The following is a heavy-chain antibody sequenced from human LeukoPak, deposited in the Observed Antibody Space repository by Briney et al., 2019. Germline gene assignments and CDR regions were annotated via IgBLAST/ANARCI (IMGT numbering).Heavy chain of an antibody. CDR2: ISAYNGNT. D-gene: IGHD3-22*01. V-gene: IGHV1-18*01. CDR1: GYTFTSYG. J-gene: IGHJ4*02. Sequence: ASVKVSCKASGYTFTSYGISWVRQAPGQGFEWMGWISAYNGNTNYAQKLQGRVTMTTDTSTSTAYMELRSLRSDDTAVYYCAMGGDSSGYFTVDYWGQGTLVTVSS. CDR3: AMGGDSSGYFTVDY.